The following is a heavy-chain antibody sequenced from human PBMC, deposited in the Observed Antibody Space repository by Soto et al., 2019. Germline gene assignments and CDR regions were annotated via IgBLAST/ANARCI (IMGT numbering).Heavy chain of an antibody. CDR2: IYHSGST. J-gene: IGHJ4*01. CDR1: RGCC. D-gene: IGHD3-22*01. V-gene: IGHV4-30-2*01. Sequence: RGCCRSFIKQPPGKGLEWIGYIYHSGSTYYNPSLKSRVTISVDRSKNQFSLKLSSVTAADTAVYYCARESQVNYYDSSGYLDYWGHGTPVTVSS. CDR3: ARESQVNYYDSSGYLDY.